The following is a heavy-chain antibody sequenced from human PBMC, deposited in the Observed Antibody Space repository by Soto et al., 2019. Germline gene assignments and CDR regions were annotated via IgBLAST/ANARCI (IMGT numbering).Heavy chain of an antibody. CDR2: IDPSDSST. CDR1: GFRFTSYW. Sequence: PGESLKISCKGSGFRFTSYWISWVHQMPGKGLELMGRIDPSDSSTNYSPSFQGHVTISADKSISTAYLQWSSLKASDTAMYYCARPATGSPYDAFDIWGQGTMVTVSS. V-gene: IGHV5-10-1*01. J-gene: IGHJ3*02. CDR3: ARPATGSPYDAFDI. D-gene: IGHD3-9*01.